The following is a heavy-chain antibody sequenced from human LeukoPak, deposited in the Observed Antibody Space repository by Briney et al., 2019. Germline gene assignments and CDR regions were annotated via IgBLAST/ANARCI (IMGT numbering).Heavy chain of an antibody. V-gene: IGHV3-48*03. CDR1: GFTFSSYE. Sequence: GGSLRLSCAASGFTFSSYEMNWVRQAPGKGLEWVSYISSSGSSIYYADSVKDRFTISRDNAKNTLYLQMKSLRAEDTAVYYCARDRPVPYDSSRNAFDIWGQGRMVTVSS. CDR3: ARDRPVPYDSSRNAFDI. D-gene: IGHD3-22*01. CDR2: ISSSGSSI. J-gene: IGHJ3*02.